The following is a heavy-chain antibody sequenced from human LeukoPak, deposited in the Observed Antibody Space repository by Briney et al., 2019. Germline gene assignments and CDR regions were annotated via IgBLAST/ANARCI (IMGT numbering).Heavy chain of an antibody. V-gene: IGHV4-39*01. CDR2: IYYSGST. Sequence: PSETLSLTCTVSGGSISSSSYYWGWIRQPPGKGLEWIGSIYYSGSTYYNLSLKSRVTISVDTSKNQFSLKLSSVTAADTAVYYCARQEYSSGWGFDYWGQGTLVTVSS. CDR1: GGSISSSSYY. D-gene: IGHD6-19*01. CDR3: ARQEYSSGWGFDY. J-gene: IGHJ4*02.